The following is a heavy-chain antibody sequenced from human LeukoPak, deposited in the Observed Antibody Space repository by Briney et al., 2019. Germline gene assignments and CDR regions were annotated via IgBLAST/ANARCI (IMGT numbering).Heavy chain of an antibody. D-gene: IGHD1-14*01. CDR1: GFTFTSSA. Sequence: SVKVSCKASGFTFTSSAMRWVRQARGQRLEWIGWIVVGSGNTNYAQKFQERVTITRDMSTSTAYMELSSLRSEDTAVYYCAADNWDRMGYYYYGMDVWGQGTTVTVSS. CDR3: AADNWDRMGYYYYGMDV. V-gene: IGHV1-58*02. J-gene: IGHJ6*02. CDR2: IVVGSGNT.